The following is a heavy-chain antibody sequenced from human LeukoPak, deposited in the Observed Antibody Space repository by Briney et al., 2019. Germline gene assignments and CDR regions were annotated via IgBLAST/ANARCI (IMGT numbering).Heavy chain of an antibody. D-gene: IGHD3-22*01. Sequence: GGSLRLSCAASGFTFSNYAMHWVRQAPGKGLEWVAIILRRLREGPIHHLQRQFQNTLYLQINSLRAEDTAVYYCAKRKNYYDSSVGGSMDVWGKGTTVTVSS. CDR3: AKRKNYYDSSVGGSMDV. CDR2: I. V-gene: IGHV3-30-3*02. CDR1: GFTFSNYA. J-gene: IGHJ6*03.